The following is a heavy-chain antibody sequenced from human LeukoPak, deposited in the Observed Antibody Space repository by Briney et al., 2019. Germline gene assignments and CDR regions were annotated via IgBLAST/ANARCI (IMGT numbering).Heavy chain of an antibody. CDR1: GGSISSSSYY. J-gene: IGHJ4*02. V-gene: IGHV4-39*01. CDR2: IYYSGST. D-gene: IGHD6-13*01. Sequence: SETLSLTCTVSGGSISSSSYYWGWIRQPPGKGLEWIGSIYYSGSTYYNPSLKSRVTISVDTSKNQFSLKLSSVTAADTAVYYCARRVRTAAAGKGSFDYWGQGTLVTVSS. CDR3: ARRVRTAAAGKGSFDY.